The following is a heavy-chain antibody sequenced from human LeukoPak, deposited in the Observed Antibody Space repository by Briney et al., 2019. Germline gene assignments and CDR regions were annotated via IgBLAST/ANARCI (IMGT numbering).Heavy chain of an antibody. CDR3: ARASWFSSIDAVR. D-gene: IGHD6-13*01. CDR1: GLSLSSFV. Sequence: GGSLRLSCAGSGLSLSSFVMSWVGPGAARGLEGVSSIRGNGETFYADSVKGRFTLSSDISRNTVYFQLNNLRVENTAIYYCARASWFSSIDAVRWGQGTLVTVSS. J-gene: IGHJ4*02. V-gene: IGHV3-23*01. CDR2: IRGNGET.